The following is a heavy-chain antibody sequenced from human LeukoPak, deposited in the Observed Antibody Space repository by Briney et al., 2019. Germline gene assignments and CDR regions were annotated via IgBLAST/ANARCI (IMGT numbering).Heavy chain of an antibody. Sequence: PGGSLTLSCAASGFTFSSYSMSWVRQAPGKGLEWVAAISGSGGSTYYPDSVKGRFTISRDNSKNTLYLQMNSLRAEDTAVYYCAKSRPGSSGWFYWGQGTLVTVSS. CDR3: AKSRPGSSGWFY. J-gene: IGHJ4*02. CDR1: GFTFSSYS. CDR2: ISGSGGST. V-gene: IGHV3-23*01. D-gene: IGHD6-19*01.